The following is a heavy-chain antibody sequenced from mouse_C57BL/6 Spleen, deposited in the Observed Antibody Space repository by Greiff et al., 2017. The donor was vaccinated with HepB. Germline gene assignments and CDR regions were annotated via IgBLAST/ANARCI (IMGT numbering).Heavy chain of an antibody. CDR3: ARRGEDCFPYAMDY. V-gene: IGHV1-55*01. CDR1: GYTFTSYW. Sequence: QVHVKQPGAELVKPGASVKMSCKASGYTFTSYWMTWVKQRPGQGLEWIGDIYPGSGSTNYNEKFKSKATLTVDTSSSTAYMQLSSLTSEASAVYYCARRGEDCFPYAMDYWGQGTSVTVSS. CDR2: IYPGSGST. J-gene: IGHJ4*01.